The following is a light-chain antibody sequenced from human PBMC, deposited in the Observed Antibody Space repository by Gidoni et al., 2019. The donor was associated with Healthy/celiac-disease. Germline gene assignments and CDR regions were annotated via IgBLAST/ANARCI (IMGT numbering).Light chain of an antibody. CDR1: SSDVGGYNY. V-gene: IGLV2-14*01. CDR3: SSYTSSSTPVV. CDR2: EVS. J-gene: IGLJ2*01. Sequence: QSALTQPASVPGSPGQSITISCTGTSSDVGGYNYVSWYQQHPGKAPKLMIYEVSNRPSGVSNRFSGSKSGNTASLTISGLQAEDAADYYCSSYTSSSTPVVFGGGTKLTVL.